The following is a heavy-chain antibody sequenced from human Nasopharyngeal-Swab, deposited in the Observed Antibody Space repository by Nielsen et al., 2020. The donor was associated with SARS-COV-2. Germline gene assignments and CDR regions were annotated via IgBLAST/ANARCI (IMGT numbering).Heavy chain of an antibody. CDR2: INPNSGGT. CDR1: GYTFTGYC. Sequence: ASVKVSCKASGYTFTGYCMHWVRQAPGQGLEWMGWINPNSGGTNYAQKFQGRVTMTRDTSISTAYMELSRLRSDDTAVYYCARVGLVGARYYYGMDVWGQGTTVTVSS. V-gene: IGHV1-2*02. D-gene: IGHD1-26*01. CDR3: ARVGLVGARYYYGMDV. J-gene: IGHJ6*02.